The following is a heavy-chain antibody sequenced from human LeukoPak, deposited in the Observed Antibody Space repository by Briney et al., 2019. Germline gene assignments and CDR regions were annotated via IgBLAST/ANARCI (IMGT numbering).Heavy chain of an antibody. CDR3: AKDFGGSSGWYPNWFDP. Sequence: GGFLRLSCAASGFTFSSYAMSWVRQAPGKGLEWVSAISGSGGSTYYADSVKGRFTIPRDNSKNTLYLQMNSLRAEDTAVYYCAKDFGGSSGWYPNWFDPWGQGTLVTVSS. J-gene: IGHJ5*02. D-gene: IGHD6-19*01. V-gene: IGHV3-23*01. CDR1: GFTFSSYA. CDR2: ISGSGGST.